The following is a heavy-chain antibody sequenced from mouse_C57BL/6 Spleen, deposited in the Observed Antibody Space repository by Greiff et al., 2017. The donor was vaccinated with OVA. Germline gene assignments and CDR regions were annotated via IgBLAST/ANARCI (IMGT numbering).Heavy chain of an antibody. V-gene: IGHV1-42*01. J-gene: IGHJ3*01. Sequence: VQLQQSGPELVKPGASVKISCKASGYSFTGYYMNWVKQSPEKSLEWIGEINPSTGGTTYNQKFKDKAILTVDKSYSTAYMQLTSLTSEDSAVYDCARFVWDVAWFAYGGQGTLVTVSA. CDR3: ARFVWDVAWFAY. CDR2: INPSTGGT. CDR1: GYSFTGYY. D-gene: IGHD4-1*01.